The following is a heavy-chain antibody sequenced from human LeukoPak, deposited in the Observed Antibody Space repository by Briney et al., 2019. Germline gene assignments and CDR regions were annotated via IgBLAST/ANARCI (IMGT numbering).Heavy chain of an antibody. D-gene: IGHD6-6*01. V-gene: IGHV3-30*18. CDR1: GFTFSSYG. CDR3: AKVGSSSSFG. Sequence: GGSLRLSCAASGFTFSSYGMHWVRQAPGKGLEWVAVISYDGSNKYYADSVKGRFTISRDNTKNTLYLQMNSLRAEDTAVYYCAKVGSSSSFGWGQGTLVTVSS. CDR2: ISYDGSNK. J-gene: IGHJ4*02.